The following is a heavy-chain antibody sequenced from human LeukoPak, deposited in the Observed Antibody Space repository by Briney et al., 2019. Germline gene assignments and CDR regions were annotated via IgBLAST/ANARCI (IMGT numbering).Heavy chain of an antibody. CDR2: IYTSGST. J-gene: IGHJ3*02. V-gene: IGHV4-61*09. D-gene: IGHD1-26*01. Sequence: SQTLSLTCTVSGGSISSGSYYWSWIRQPAGKGLEWIGHIYTSGSTNYNPSLKSRVTISVDTSKNQFSLKLSSVSAADTAVYYCARDRPNIVGATGAFDIWGQGTMVTVSS. CDR1: GGSISSGSYY. CDR3: ARDRPNIVGATGAFDI.